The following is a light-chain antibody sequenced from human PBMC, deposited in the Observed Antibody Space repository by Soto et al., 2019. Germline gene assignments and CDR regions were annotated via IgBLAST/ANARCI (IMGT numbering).Light chain of an antibody. CDR1: QSVSSNN. CDR3: QQYGSSPWT. Sequence: EIVLTQSPGTLSLSPGERATLSCRASQSVSSNNLVWYQQKPGQAPRLLIYGASYRAAGIPDRFSGSGSGTDFTLTISRLEPEDFALYYCQQYGSSPWTFCQGTKVEIK. V-gene: IGKV3-20*01. J-gene: IGKJ1*01. CDR2: GAS.